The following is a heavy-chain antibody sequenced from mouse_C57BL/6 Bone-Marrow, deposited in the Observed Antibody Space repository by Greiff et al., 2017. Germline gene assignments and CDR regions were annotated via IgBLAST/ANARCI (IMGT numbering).Heavy chain of an antibody. Sequence: EVQVVESGGDLVKPGGSLKLSCAASGFTFSSYGMSWVRQTPDKRLEWVATISSGGSYTYYPDSVKGRFTISRDNAKNTLYLQMSSLKSEDTAMYYCARQRVPYYFDYWGQGTTLTVSS. J-gene: IGHJ2*01. CDR2: ISSGGSYT. CDR3: ARQRVPYYFDY. V-gene: IGHV5-6*01. CDR1: GFTFSSYG.